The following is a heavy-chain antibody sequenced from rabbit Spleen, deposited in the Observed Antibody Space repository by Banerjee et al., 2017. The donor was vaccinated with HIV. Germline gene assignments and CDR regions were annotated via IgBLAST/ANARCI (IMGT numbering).Heavy chain of an antibody. J-gene: IGHJ6*01. D-gene: IGHD8-1*01. CDR2: TGTGSGST. CDR1: GFSFSSGYY. V-gene: IGHV1S40*01. CDR3: ARDTGSSFSSYGMDL. Sequence: EESGGGLVQPGASLTLTCKASGFSFSSGYYMSWVRQAPGKGLEWIGCTGTGSGSTYYASWAKGRFTISKTSSTTVTLQMTSLTAADTATYFCARDTGSSFSSYGMDLWGQGTLVTVS.